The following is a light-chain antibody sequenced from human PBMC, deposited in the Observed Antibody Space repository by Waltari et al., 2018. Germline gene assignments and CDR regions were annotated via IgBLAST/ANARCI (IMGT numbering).Light chain of an antibody. J-gene: IGKJ4*01. V-gene: IGKV1-5*03. CDR3: QQYYTYPLT. CDR1: QSISIW. CDR2: QVS. Sequence: DIQMTQSPSTLSASVGDRVTITCRARQSISIWLAWYQQRPGKAPQHLIYQVSTLERDCPSRFSGTGTGTEFTLTLSSLQPDDFATYYCQQYYTYPLTFGGGTKVEIK.